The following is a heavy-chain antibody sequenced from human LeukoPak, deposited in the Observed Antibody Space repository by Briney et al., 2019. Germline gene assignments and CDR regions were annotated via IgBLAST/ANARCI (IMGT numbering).Heavy chain of an antibody. CDR3: AREMSSGYYTGFDY. Sequence: SVKVSCKASGYTFTSYDINWVRQAPGQGLEWMGGIIPIFGTANYAQKFQGRVTITADESTSTAYMELSSLRSEDTAVYYCAREMSSGYYTGFDYWGQGTLVTVSS. D-gene: IGHD3-22*01. CDR1: GYTFTSYD. CDR2: IIPIFGTA. V-gene: IGHV1-69*13. J-gene: IGHJ4*02.